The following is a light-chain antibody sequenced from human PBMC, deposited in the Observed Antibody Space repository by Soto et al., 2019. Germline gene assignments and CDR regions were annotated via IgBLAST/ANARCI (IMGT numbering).Light chain of an antibody. J-gene: IGKJ4*01. CDR2: WAS. CDR3: QQYYSTPPLT. Sequence: DIVMTQSPDSLAVSLGERATINCKSSQSVLYSSNNKNYLAWYQQKPGQPTKLLIYWASPRESGVPDRFSGSGPGTDFTLTISSLQAEDVAFYYCQQYYSTPPLTFGRGTKVEIK. V-gene: IGKV4-1*01. CDR1: QSVLYSSNNKNY.